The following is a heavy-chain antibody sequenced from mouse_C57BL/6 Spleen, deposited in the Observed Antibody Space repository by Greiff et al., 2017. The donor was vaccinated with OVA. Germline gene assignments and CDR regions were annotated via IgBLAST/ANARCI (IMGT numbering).Heavy chain of an antibody. V-gene: IGHV5-9-1*02. D-gene: IGHD2-3*01. CDR2: ISSGGDYI. Sequence: DVQLVESGEGLVKPGGSLKLSCAASGFTFSSYAMSWVRQTPEKRLEWVAYISSGGDYIYYADTVKGRFTISRDNARNTLYLQMSSLKSEDTAMYYCTRVDGYYAMDYWGQGTSVTVSS. CDR3: TRVDGYYAMDY. CDR1: GFTFSSYA. J-gene: IGHJ4*01.